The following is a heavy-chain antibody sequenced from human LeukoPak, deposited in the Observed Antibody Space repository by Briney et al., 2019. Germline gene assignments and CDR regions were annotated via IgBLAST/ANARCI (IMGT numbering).Heavy chain of an antibody. Sequence: GGSLRLSCAASGFTFSDYAMNWVRQAPGKGLEWVSVIYSGGSTYYADSVKGRFTISRDNSKNTLYLQMNSLRAEDTAVYYCARVRWGGLYYFDYWGQGTLVTVSS. CDR2: IYSGGST. J-gene: IGHJ4*02. V-gene: IGHV3-66*01. CDR1: GFTFSDYA. D-gene: IGHD3-16*01. CDR3: ARVRWGGLYYFDY.